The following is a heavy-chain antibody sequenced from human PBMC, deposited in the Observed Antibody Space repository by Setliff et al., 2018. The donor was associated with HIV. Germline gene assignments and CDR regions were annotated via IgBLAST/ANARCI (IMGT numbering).Heavy chain of an antibody. Sequence: KTSKTLSLTCTVSDYSIGSGYYWGWIRQSPGQGLDWIGSISHAGNTYYNPSLKSRVTMSIDMSKNLFSLNLTSVTAADTATYYCARDQRSSGYYPPFDYWGQGMMVTVSS. D-gene: IGHD3-22*01. CDR2: ISHAGNT. J-gene: IGHJ4*02. CDR3: ARDQRSSGYYPPFDY. CDR1: DYSIGSGYY. V-gene: IGHV4-38-2*02.